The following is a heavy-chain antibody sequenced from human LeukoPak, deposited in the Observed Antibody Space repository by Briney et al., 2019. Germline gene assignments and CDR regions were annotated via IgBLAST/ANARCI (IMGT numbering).Heavy chain of an antibody. CDR3: ARRKTYGTSDAFDI. CDR1: GGSLSSYY. Sequence: SETLFLTCTVSGGSLSSYYWSWIRQPPGKGLEWIGYIYYSGSTNYNPSLKSRVTISVDTSKNQFSLKLSSVTAADTAVYYCARRKTYGTSDAFDIWGQGTMVTVSS. D-gene: IGHD1-1*01. V-gene: IGHV4-59*08. J-gene: IGHJ3*02. CDR2: IYYSGST.